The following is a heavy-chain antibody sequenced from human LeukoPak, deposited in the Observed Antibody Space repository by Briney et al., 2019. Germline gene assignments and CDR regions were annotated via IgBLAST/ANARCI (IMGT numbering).Heavy chain of an antibody. Sequence: ASVKVSCKASGYTFTSYGISWVRQAPGQGLEWMGWISAYNGNTNYAQKLQGRVTMTTDTSTSTAYMELSSLRSEDTAVYYCARTITMVRGVIISYFDYWGQGTLVTVSS. D-gene: IGHD3-10*01. CDR2: ISAYNGNT. CDR1: GYTFTSYG. V-gene: IGHV1-18*01. J-gene: IGHJ4*02. CDR3: ARTITMVRGVIISYFDY.